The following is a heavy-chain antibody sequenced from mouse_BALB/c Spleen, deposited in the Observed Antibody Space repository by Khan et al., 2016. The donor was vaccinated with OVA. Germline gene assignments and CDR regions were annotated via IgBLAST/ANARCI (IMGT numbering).Heavy chain of an antibody. Sequence: VQLKESGPSLVKPSQTLSLTCSVTGDSITSGYWNWIRKFPGNKLEYMGCISYSGSTYYNPSLKSRISITRDTSKNQYYLQLNSVTTEDTATYYCARYDYDYDGAFAYWGQGTLVTVSA. V-gene: IGHV3-8*02. CDR3: ARYDYDYDGAFAY. D-gene: IGHD2-4*01. CDR1: GDSITSGY. CDR2: ISYSGST. J-gene: IGHJ3*01.